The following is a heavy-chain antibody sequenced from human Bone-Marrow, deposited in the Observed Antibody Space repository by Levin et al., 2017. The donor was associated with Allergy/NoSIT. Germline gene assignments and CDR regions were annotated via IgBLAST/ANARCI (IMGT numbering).Heavy chain of an antibody. J-gene: IGHJ3*02. V-gene: IGHV3-9*01. CDR2: ISWNSGRI. CDR1: GFTFDDFA. Sequence: SLKISCAASGFTFDDFAIHWVRQAPGKGLEWVSGISWNSGRIAYADSVKGRFTISRDNAKKSLYLQMNSLRVEDTALYYCAKDNGDYNAFDMWGQGTMVTVSS. D-gene: IGHD3-10*01. CDR3: AKDNGDYNAFDM.